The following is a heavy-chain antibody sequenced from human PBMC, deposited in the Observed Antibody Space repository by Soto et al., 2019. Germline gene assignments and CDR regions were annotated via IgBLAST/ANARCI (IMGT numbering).Heavy chain of an antibody. CDR3: AKRYWYDGSGLWDY. CDR2: IGYSGGST. D-gene: IGHD3-22*01. J-gene: IGHJ4*02. CDR1: GFTFSSYG. Sequence: EVQLLESGGGLVQPGGSLRLSCAASGFTFSSYGMSWVRQAPGKGLEWVSTIGYSGGSTYYTDSVKGRFTISRDNSKNTLYLQMNSLRAEDTAVYYCAKRYWYDGSGLWDYWGQGTLVTVSS. V-gene: IGHV3-23*01.